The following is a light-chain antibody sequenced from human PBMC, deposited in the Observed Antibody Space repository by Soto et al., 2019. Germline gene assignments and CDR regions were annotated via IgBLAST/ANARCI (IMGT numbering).Light chain of an antibody. CDR3: QHYHGYPFT. J-gene: IGKJ3*01. V-gene: IGKV1-5*01. CDR1: QSISSW. Sequence: DIHMTQSPSTLSASVGDRVTITCRASQSISSWLAWYQQKPGKAPVLLIYDASSLKSGVPSRFSGSGSGTEFTLTITSLQPDDFAIYYCQHYHGYPFTFGPGTKVDIK. CDR2: DAS.